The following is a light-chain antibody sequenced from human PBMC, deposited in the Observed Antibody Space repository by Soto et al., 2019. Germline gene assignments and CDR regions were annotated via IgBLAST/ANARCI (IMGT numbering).Light chain of an antibody. J-gene: IGKJ1*01. V-gene: IGKV3-20*01. CDR3: QQYGSWT. CDR1: QSVSSSY. CDR2: GAS. Sequence: DIELTRSPGTLSLSPGERATISCRASQSVSSSYLAWYQQKPGQAPRLLIYGASSRATGIPDRFSGSGSGTDFTLSISRLEPEDFAVYYCQQYGSWTFGQGTKVDIK.